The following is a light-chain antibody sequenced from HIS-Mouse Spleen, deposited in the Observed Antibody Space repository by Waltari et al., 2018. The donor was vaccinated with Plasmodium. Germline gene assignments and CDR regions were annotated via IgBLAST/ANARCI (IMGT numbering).Light chain of an antibody. J-gene: IGLJ2*01. CDR1: KSGEKY. Sequence: SYELTQPPSVSVSPGQTASITCSVDKSGEKYACWYQQKPGQSPGLVIYQDSKRPSGLPERVSGSNSGNTATLTISGTQAMDEADYYCQAWDSSTVVFGGGTKLTVL. CDR3: QAWDSSTVV. CDR2: QDS. V-gene: IGLV3-1*01.